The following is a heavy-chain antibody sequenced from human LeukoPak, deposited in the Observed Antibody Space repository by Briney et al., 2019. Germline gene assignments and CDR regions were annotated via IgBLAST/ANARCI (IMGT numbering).Heavy chain of an antibody. Sequence: ASVKVSCKASGYTFTSYAMPWVRQAPGQRLEWMGWINAGNGNTKYSQKFQGRVTITRDTSASTAYMELSSLRSEDTALYYCARSPFPYSSGWYYFDYWGQGTLVTVSS. CDR1: GYTFTSYA. D-gene: IGHD6-19*01. CDR3: ARSPFPYSSGWYYFDY. CDR2: INAGNGNT. J-gene: IGHJ4*02. V-gene: IGHV1-3*01.